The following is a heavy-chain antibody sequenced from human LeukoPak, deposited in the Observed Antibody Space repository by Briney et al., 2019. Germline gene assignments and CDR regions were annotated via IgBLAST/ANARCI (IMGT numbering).Heavy chain of an antibody. CDR2: INHSGST. D-gene: IGHD6-19*01. Sequence: SETLSLTCAVYDESFSGYYWSWIRQPPGEGLEWIGEINHSGSTNYNPSLKSRVTISVDTSKNQFSLKLSSVTAADTAVYYCARGGGSGWYVDYWGQGTLVTVSS. CDR3: ARGGGSGWYVDY. V-gene: IGHV4-34*01. CDR1: DESFSGYY. J-gene: IGHJ4*02.